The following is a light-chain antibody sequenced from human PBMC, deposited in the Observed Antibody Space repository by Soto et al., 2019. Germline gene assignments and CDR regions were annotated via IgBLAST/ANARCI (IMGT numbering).Light chain of an antibody. CDR2: GAS. CDR3: QQYNNWPRT. CDR1: QSVSSD. Sequence: EIVLTQSPATLSLSPGERATLSCMASQSVSSDLAWYHQKPGQAPRLLIYGASTRATGIPARFSGSGSGTEFTLTINSLQSEDFAVYYCQQYNNWPRTFGQGTRLEIK. J-gene: IGKJ5*01. V-gene: IGKV3-15*01.